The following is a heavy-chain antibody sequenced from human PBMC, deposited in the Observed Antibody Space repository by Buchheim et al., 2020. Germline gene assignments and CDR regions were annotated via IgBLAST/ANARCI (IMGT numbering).Heavy chain of an antibody. V-gene: IGHV3-9*01. CDR3: SKADYTSNWFDS. D-gene: IGHD2-2*02. Sequence: EVQLVESGGGLVQPGRSLRLSCAASGFTFDDYTMHWVRQAPGKGLEWVSGISWGSGNIGYADSVKGRFTISRDNAKNSLYLVMHSLRPDDTALYYGSKADYTSNWFDSWGQGTL. J-gene: IGHJ5*01. CDR1: GFTFDDYT. CDR2: ISWGSGNI.